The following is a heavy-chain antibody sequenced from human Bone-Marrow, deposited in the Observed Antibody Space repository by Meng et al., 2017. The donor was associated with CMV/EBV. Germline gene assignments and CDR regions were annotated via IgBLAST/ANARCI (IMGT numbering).Heavy chain of an antibody. CDR3: ARDPGVGATPSYFDY. D-gene: IGHD1-26*01. V-gene: IGHV3-7*01. CDR2: IKQDGSEK. Sequence: GESLKISCAASGFTFSSYWMSWVRQAPGKGLEWVASIKQDGSEKHYVDSVKGRFTISRDNAKNSLYLQMNSLRAEDTAVYYCARDPGVGATPSYFDYWGQGTLVTVSS. J-gene: IGHJ4*02. CDR1: GFTFSSYW.